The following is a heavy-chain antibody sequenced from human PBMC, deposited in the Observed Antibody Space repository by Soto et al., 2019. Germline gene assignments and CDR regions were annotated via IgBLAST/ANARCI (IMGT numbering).Heavy chain of an antibody. Sequence: GESLKISCKGSGYSFTSYWTGWVRQMPGKGLEWMGIIYPGDSDTRYSPSFQGQVTISADKSISTAYLQWSSLKASDTAMYYCARLDGSSGWHNPSCDAFDIWGQGTMVTVSS. CDR2: IYPGDSDT. CDR1: GYSFTSYW. J-gene: IGHJ3*02. D-gene: IGHD6-19*01. V-gene: IGHV5-51*01. CDR3: ARLDGSSGWHNPSCDAFDI.